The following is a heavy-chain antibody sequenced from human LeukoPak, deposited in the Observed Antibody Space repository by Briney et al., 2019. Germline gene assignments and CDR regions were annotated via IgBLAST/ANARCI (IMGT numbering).Heavy chain of an antibody. CDR2: INPNSGGT. CDR1: GYTFTGYY. CDR3: ARDRYFDWLSPFY. V-gene: IGHV1-2*02. D-gene: IGHD3-9*01. Sequence: ASVTVSCKASGYTFTGYYMHWVRQAPGQGLEWMGWINPNSGGTNYAQKFQGRVTMTRDTSISTAYMELSRLRSDDTAVYYCARDRYFDWLSPFYWGQGTLVTVSS. J-gene: IGHJ4*02.